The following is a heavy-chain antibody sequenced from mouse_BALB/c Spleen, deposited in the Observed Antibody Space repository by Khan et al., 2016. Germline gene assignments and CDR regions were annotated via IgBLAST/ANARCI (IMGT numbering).Heavy chain of an antibody. CDR2: IWAGGST. Sequence: QVQLKESGPGLMAPSQSLSITCTVSGFSLTSYGVHWVRQPPGKGLEWLGVIWAGGSTNYNSALMSRLSISKDNSKSQVFLKMNSLQTDDTAMYYCARYYYGYTPFDYWGQGTTLTVSS. CDR1: GFSLTSYG. CDR3: ARYYYGYTPFDY. D-gene: IGHD1-2*01. V-gene: IGHV2-9*02. J-gene: IGHJ2*01.